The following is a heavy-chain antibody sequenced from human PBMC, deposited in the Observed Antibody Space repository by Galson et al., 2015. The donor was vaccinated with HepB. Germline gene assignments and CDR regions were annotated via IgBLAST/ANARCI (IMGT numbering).Heavy chain of an antibody. CDR3: VRVRRANIQLWKNNNFDY. V-gene: IGHV3-30*03. D-gene: IGHD5-18*01. CDR2: ISYDGSSK. J-gene: IGHJ4*02. CDR1: GFNYRSYG. Sequence: SLRLSCAAFGFNYRSYGMHWVRQAPGKGLEWVAVISYDGSSKHYADSVKGRFTISRVNSKKTLYLQMNSLRAEDSAVYYCVRVRRANIQLWKNNNFDYWGQGTLVTVSS.